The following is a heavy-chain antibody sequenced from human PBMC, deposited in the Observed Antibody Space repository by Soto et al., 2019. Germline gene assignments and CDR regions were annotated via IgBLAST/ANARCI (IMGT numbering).Heavy chain of an antibody. D-gene: IGHD4-17*01. CDR3: ATWPTTVVTGGFDY. J-gene: IGHJ4*02. V-gene: IGHV1-24*01. CDR2: FDPEDGET. Sequence: ASVKVSCKVSGYTLTELSMHWVRQAPGKGLEWMGGFDPEDGETIYAQKFQGRVTMTEDTSTDTAHMELSSPRSEDTAVYYCATWPTTVVTGGFDYWGQGTLVTVSS. CDR1: GYTLTELS.